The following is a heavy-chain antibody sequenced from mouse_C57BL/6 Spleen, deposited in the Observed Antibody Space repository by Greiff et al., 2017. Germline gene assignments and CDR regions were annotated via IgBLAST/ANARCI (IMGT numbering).Heavy chain of an antibody. Sequence: QVQLKESGAELVRPGASVKLSCKASGYTFTDYYINWVKQRPGQGLEWIARIYPGSGNTYYNEKFKGKATLTAEKSSSTAYMQLSSLTSEDSAVYFCARVGITTVVAPYYYAMDYWGQGTSVTVSS. CDR2: IYPGSGNT. V-gene: IGHV1-76*01. CDR1: GYTFTDYY. J-gene: IGHJ4*01. CDR3: ARVGITTVVAPYYYAMDY. D-gene: IGHD1-1*01.